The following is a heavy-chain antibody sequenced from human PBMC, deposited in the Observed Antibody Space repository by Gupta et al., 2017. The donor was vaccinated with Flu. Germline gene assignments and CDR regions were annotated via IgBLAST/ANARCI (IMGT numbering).Heavy chain of an antibody. D-gene: IGHD2-2*02. CDR1: GYTFTDYS. J-gene: IGHJ5*02. CDR3: AREKFCHTTSCYRYFDP. V-gene: IGHV1-2*06. CDR2: INPHSGSR. Sequence: VQLVQSGAEVQKPGASVKVSCKASGYTFTDYSLHWVRQAPGQGLEWMGRINPHSGSRNYQQKFQGRVTITEDSSLSTAYMELSRLRSDDTAVYYCAREKFCHTTSCYRYFDPWGQGTLVTVSS.